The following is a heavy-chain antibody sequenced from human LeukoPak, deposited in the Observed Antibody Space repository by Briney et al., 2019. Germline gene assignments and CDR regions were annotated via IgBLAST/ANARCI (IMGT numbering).Heavy chain of an antibody. V-gene: IGHV3-23*01. CDR2: ISGSGGTT. D-gene: IGHD5-18*01. Sequence: GGSLRLSCAASGFTFSSYAMSWVRQAPGRGLEWVSTISGSGGTTYYADSEKGRFTISRNNSKNTLSLQMNSLRAEDTAMYYCAKESGYSFGYTYNFYGMDVWGQGTTVTVSS. CDR1: GFTFSSYA. CDR3: AKESGYSFGYTYNFYGMDV. J-gene: IGHJ6*02.